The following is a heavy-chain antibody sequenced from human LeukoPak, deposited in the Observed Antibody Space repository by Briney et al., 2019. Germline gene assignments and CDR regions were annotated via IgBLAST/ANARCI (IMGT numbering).Heavy chain of an antibody. CDR1: GFTFGDYA. Sequence: QPGGSLRLSCTASGFTFGDYAMSWFRQAPGKGLEWVGFIGSRVYGGTTEYAASVKGRFTISRDDSKSIAYLQMNSLETEDTAVYYCTRRQQLVRGFDYWGQGTLVTVSS. V-gene: IGHV3-49*03. CDR3: TRRQQLVRGFDY. J-gene: IGHJ4*02. CDR2: IGSRVYGGTT. D-gene: IGHD6-13*01.